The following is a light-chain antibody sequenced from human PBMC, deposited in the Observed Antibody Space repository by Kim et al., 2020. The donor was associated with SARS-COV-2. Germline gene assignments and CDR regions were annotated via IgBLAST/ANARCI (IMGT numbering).Light chain of an antibody. CDR2: EVS. J-gene: IGLJ2*01. V-gene: IGLV2-8*01. CDR3: LSDAGDYTLV. CDR1: SIALGGHTH. Sequence: GQSVTIPCPGISIALGGHTHFSWYQCHPGKAPKLIIYEVSGRPSGVPDRFSGSKSGNTASLTVSGVQSEDEADYYCLSDAGDYTLVFGGGTQLTVL.